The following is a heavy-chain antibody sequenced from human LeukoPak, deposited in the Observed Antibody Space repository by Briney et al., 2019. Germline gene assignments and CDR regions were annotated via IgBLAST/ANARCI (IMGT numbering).Heavy chain of an antibody. CDR3: ARSRDYYDSSGCDY. V-gene: IGHV4-4*07. Sequence: PSETLSLTCTVSGGSISSYYWSWIRQPAGKGLEWIGRIYTSGSTNYNPSLKSRVTMSVDTSKNQFSLKLSSVTAADTAVYYCARSRDYYDSSGCDYWGQGTLVTVSS. CDR1: GGSISSYY. D-gene: IGHD3-22*01. CDR2: IYTSGST. J-gene: IGHJ4*02.